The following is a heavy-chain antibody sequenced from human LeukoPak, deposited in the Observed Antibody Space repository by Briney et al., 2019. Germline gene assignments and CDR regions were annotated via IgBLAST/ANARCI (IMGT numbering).Heavy chain of an antibody. CDR1: GFTFDDYA. CDR3: AKAASA. J-gene: IGHJ5*02. Sequence: GGSLRLSCAASGFTFDDYAMHWVRQAPGKGLEWVSGISWNSGSIGYADSVKGLFTISRDNAKNSLYLQMNSLRAEDTALYYCAKAASAWGQGTLVTVSS. CDR2: ISWNSGSI. V-gene: IGHV3-9*01.